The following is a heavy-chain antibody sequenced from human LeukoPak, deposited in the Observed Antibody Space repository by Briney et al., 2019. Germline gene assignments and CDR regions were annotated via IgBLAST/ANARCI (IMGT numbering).Heavy chain of an antibody. CDR3: AKANWVSNADAVW. D-gene: IGHD1-1*01. CDR2: IRGGGKT. CDR1: GFSFSDYA. V-gene: IGHV3-23*01. Sequence: GGSLRLSCAASGFSFSDYAMSWVRQAPARGPEWVSSIRGGGKTFYADSVKGRFTLSRDDSRNTVYLQLNNLRVEDTAIYYCAKANWVSNADAVWWGQGTQVTVSS. J-gene: IGHJ4*02.